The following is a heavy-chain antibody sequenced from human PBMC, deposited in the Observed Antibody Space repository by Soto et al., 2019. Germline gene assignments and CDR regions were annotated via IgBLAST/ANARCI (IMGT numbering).Heavy chain of an antibody. D-gene: IGHD4-4*01. CDR1: GFSFCSYA. CDR2: ISGSGGST. Sequence: GGSMRLSCAASGFSFCSYAMSGVRKAPGKGLEWVSAISGSGGSTYYADSVKGRFTISRDNSKNTLYLQMNSLRAEDTAVYYCAKLFDYSNRWFDPWGQGTLVTVSS. CDR3: AKLFDYSNRWFDP. V-gene: IGHV3-23*01. J-gene: IGHJ5*02.